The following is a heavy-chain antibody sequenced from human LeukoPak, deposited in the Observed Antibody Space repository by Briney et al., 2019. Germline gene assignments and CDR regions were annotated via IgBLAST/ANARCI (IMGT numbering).Heavy chain of an antibody. V-gene: IGHV3-7*01. CDR2: IKQDGSEK. J-gene: IGHJ4*02. CDR3: ARDSSDRFDY. Sequence: GGSLRLSCAASGFTFSSYGMSWVRQAPGKGLEWVANIKQDGSEKYYVDSVKGRFTISRDNAKNSLYPQMSSLRAEDTAVYYCARDSSDRFDYWGQGTLVTVSS. D-gene: IGHD6-6*01. CDR1: GFTFSSYG.